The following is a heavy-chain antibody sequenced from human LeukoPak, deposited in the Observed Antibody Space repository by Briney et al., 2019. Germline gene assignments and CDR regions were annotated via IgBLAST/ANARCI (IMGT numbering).Heavy chain of an antibody. D-gene: IGHD5-18*01. CDR2: INTNTGNP. V-gene: IGHV7-4-1*02. Sequence: ASVKVSCKASGYTFTSYAMNGVRQAPGQGLEWMGWINTNTGNPTYAQGFTGRFVFSLDTSFSTAYLQISSLKAEDTAVYYCARGIQLWLRGVFDYWGQGTLVTVSS. CDR3: ARGIQLWLRGVFDY. CDR1: GYTFTSYA. J-gene: IGHJ4*02.